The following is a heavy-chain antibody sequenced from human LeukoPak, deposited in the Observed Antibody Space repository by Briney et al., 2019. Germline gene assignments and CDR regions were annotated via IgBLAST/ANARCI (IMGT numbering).Heavy chain of an antibody. CDR3: ARDGSGSYYPLYYFDY. Sequence: SETLSLTCTVSGGSISSYYWSWIRQPPWKGLEWIGYIYYSGSTNYNPSLKSRVTISVDTSKNQFSLKLSSVTAADTAVYYCARDGSGSYYPLYYFDYWGQGTLVTVSS. CDR2: IYYSGST. J-gene: IGHJ4*02. CDR1: GGSISSYY. V-gene: IGHV4-59*01. D-gene: IGHD3-10*01.